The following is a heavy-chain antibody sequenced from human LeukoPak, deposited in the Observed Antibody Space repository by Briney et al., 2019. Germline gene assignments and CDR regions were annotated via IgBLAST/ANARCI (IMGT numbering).Heavy chain of an antibody. CDR3: ARVRLLRGVYYYGMDV. V-gene: IGHV3-21*01. Sequence: GGSLRLSCAASGFTFSSYSMNWVRQAPGKGLEWVSSISSSRSYIYYADSVKGRFTISRENAKNSLYLQMNSLRAEDTAVYYCARVRLLRGVYYYGMDVWGQGTTVTVSS. D-gene: IGHD2-8*02. J-gene: IGHJ6*02. CDR2: ISSSRSYI. CDR1: GFTFSSYS.